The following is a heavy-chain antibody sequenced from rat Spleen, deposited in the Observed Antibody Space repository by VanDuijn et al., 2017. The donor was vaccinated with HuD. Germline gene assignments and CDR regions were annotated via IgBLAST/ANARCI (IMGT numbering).Heavy chain of an antibody. CDR2: ITYDGSST. CDR3: ATDRLGADYFDY. CDR1: GFTFSDYN. V-gene: IGHV5-7*01. D-gene: IGHD5-1*01. J-gene: IGHJ2*01. Sequence: EVQLVESGGGLVQPGRSMKLSCAASGFTFSDYNMAWVRQAPKKGLEWVATITYDGSSTYYRDSVKGRFTISRHNAKTTQYLQMDSLRSEDTATYYCATDRLGADYFDYWGQGVMVTVSS.